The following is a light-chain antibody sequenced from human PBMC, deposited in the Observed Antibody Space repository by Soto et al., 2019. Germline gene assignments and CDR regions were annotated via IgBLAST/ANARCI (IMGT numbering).Light chain of an antibody. CDR2: GAF. CDR1: PSVPNY. Sequence: EIVIAQAPGPLSLSPGERATPSRQASPSVPNYVAWYQQKPGQAPRLLIYGAFNRATGIPARFSGSGSGADFTLTISSLEPEDFAIYYCQQRNTWPPVTFGQGTRLEI. J-gene: IGKJ5*01. V-gene: IGKV3-11*01. CDR3: QQRNTWPPVT.